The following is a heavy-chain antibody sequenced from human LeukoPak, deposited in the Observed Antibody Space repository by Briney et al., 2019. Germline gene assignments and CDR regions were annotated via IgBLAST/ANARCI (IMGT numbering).Heavy chain of an antibody. Sequence: GRTLTLSCAASGFTFSSYCMHWVRQAPGKGLEWVAVIRYDGSNKYYADSVKRRFTISRDNSKNTLYLQMNSLRAEDTAVYYCVRDIFTYYGMNVWGEGSTVTVSS. CDR2: IRYDGSNK. CDR3: VRDIFTYYGMNV. J-gene: IGHJ6*01. V-gene: IGHV3-33*01. CDR1: GFTFSSYC.